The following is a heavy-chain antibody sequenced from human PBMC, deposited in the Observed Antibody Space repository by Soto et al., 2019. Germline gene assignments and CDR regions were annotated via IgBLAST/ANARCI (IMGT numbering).Heavy chain of an antibody. CDR1: GGSISSYY. Sequence: SETLSLTCTVSGGSISSYYWSWIRQPPGKGLEWIGYIYYSGSTNYNPSLKSRVTISVDTSKNQFSLKLSSVTAADTAVYYCARSLGVRGVIMGMDVWGQGPTVTVSS. D-gene: IGHD3-10*01. J-gene: IGHJ6*02. V-gene: IGHV4-59*01. CDR2: IYYSGST. CDR3: ARSLGVRGVIMGMDV.